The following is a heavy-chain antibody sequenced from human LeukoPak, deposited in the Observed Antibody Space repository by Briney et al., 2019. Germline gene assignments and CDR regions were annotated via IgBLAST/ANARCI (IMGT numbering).Heavy chain of an antibody. CDR2: IYSGDST. D-gene: IGHD3-22*01. CDR1: GFTVSSNY. Sequence: PGGSLRLSCAASGFTVSSNYMSWVRQAPGKGLEGVSVIYSGDSTYYADSVKGRFTISRDNSKNTLYLQMNSLRAEDTAVYYCASPRPYYYDSSGIRDDAFDIWGQGTMVTVSS. V-gene: IGHV3-53*01. J-gene: IGHJ3*02. CDR3: ASPRPYYYDSSGIRDDAFDI.